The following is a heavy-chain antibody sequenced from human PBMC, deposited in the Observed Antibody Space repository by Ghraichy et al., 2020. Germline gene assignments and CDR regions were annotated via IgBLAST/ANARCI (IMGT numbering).Heavy chain of an antibody. CDR2: LSPAANII. Sequence: GESLNISCAASGFSLTDSWMYWVRQVPGMGLVWVSHLSPAANIINYVESVRGRFTISRDTAKNTLFLQMDSLRVDDTAIYYCARGEFGLVDWGRGTLVTVSA. J-gene: IGHJ4*02. D-gene: IGHD3/OR15-3a*01. V-gene: IGHV3-74*01. CDR3: ARGEFGLVD. CDR1: GFSLTDSW.